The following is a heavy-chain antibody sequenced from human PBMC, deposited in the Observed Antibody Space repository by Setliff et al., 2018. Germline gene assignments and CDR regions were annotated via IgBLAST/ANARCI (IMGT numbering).Heavy chain of an antibody. CDR1: GYTFTAYY. Sequence: ASVKVSCKASGYTFTAYYMHWVRQAPGQGLEWMGIVHTGGGSASYAQKFQGRVTMTSDTSTSTIYMEFSSLRSDDTAVYYCARAGVAAAGRKGVFEYWGQGTLVTVSS. D-gene: IGHD6-13*01. J-gene: IGHJ4*02. CDR2: VHTGGGSA. V-gene: IGHV1-46*01. CDR3: ARAGVAAAGRKGVFEY.